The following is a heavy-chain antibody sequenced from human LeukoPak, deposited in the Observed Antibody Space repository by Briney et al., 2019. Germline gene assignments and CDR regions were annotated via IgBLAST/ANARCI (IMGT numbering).Heavy chain of an antibody. D-gene: IGHD6-19*01. CDR1: GFNFNYYA. Sequence: GGSLRLSCAASGFNFNYYAMSWVRQAPGKGLEWVSTVSISGGSSYSADSVKGRFTISRDNSNKILYLQMHSLRAEDTAVYYCAKGVGGSSGWYYFDYWGQGALVIVSS. V-gene: IGHV3-23*01. CDR2: VSISGGSS. CDR3: AKGVGGSSGWYYFDY. J-gene: IGHJ4*02.